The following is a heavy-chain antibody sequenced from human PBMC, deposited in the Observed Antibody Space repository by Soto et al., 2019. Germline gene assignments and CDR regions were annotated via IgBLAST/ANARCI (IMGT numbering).Heavy chain of an antibody. D-gene: IGHD3-22*01. V-gene: IGHV4-59*01. CDR1: GGSISSYY. CDR2: IYYSGST. Sequence: SETLSLTCTVSGGSISSYYWSWIRQPPGKGLEWIGYIYYSGSTNYNPSLKSRVTISVDTSKNQFSLKLNSVTAADTAVYYCARTSYYYDSSGYHPYYYYGMDVWGQGTTVTVSS. CDR3: ARTSYYYDSSGYHPYYYYGMDV. J-gene: IGHJ6*02.